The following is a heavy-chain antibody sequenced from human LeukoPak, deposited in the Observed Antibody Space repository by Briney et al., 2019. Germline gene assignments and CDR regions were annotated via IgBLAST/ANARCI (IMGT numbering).Heavy chain of an antibody. Sequence: SETLSLTCAVYGGSFSGYYWSWIRQPPGKGLEWIGEINHSGSTNYNPSLKSRVTISVDTSKNQFSLKLSSVTAADRAVYYCVRGLSEGAANYLYYWGQGTLVTVSS. CDR2: INHSGST. CDR3: VRGLSEGAANYLYY. V-gene: IGHV4-34*01. J-gene: IGHJ4*02. D-gene: IGHD4/OR15-4a*01. CDR1: GGSFSGYY.